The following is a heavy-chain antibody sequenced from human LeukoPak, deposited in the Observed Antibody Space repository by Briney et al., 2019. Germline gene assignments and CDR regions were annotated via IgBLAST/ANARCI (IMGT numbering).Heavy chain of an antibody. CDR2: ISSSSSYI. Sequence: GGSLRLSCAASGFTFSSYSMNWVRQAPGKGLEWVSSISSSSSYIYYADSVKGRFTISRDNAKNSLYLQMNSRRAEDTAVYYCARDAAPRYSSSPSNFDYWGQGTLVTVSS. V-gene: IGHV3-21*01. J-gene: IGHJ4*02. CDR1: GFTFSSYS. CDR3: ARDAAPRYSSSPSNFDY. D-gene: IGHD6-6*01.